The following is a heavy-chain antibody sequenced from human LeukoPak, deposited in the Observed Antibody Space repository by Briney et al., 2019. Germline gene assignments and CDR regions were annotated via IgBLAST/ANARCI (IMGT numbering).Heavy chain of an antibody. CDR3: AAYNCSSTKCYTGGFDH. CDR1: GFIFSSYS. V-gene: IGHV3-48*04. CDR2: ISSSTSSISGSTSPI. D-gene: IGHD2-2*02. Sequence: GGSLRLSCAASGFIFSSYSMNWVRQAPGKGLEWVSYISSSTSSISGSTSPIYYADSVKGRFTISRDNVKNSLYLQMNSLRAEDTAVYYCAAYNCSSTKCYTGGFDHWGQGTLVTVSS. J-gene: IGHJ4*02.